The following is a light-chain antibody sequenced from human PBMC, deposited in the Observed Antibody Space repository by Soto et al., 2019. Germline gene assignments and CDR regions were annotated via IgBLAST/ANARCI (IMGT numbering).Light chain of an antibody. J-gene: IGKJ2*01. CDR3: QQYYSYPYT. CDR2: AAS. V-gene: IGKV1-8*01. Sequence: AIRMTQSPSSLSASTGDRVTITCRASQGISSSLAWYQQKPGKAPKLLIFAASTLQSWIPSRFGGSGSGTDFTLTITYLQSEDFATYYCQQYYSYPYTFGQGTKLEIK. CDR1: QGISSS.